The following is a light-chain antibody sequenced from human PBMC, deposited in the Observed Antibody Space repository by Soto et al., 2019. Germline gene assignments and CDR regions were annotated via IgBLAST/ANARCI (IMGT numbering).Light chain of an antibody. V-gene: IGKV1-5*03. CDR1: QSLRNW. Sequence: DIQLTQSPSTLSASVVDKVTITCRYSQSLRNWLAWYQQKPGKAPKLLIDKASNLQSGVPSRFSGSGSGTEFTLTISSLQPDDLATYYCQQYNSRVTFGQGTKVEIK. CDR3: QQYNSRVT. J-gene: IGKJ1*01. CDR2: KAS.